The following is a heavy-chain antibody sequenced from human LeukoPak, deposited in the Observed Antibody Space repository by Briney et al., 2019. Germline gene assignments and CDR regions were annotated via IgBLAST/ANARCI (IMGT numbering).Heavy chain of an antibody. CDR1: GGSISSYY. Sequence: SETLSLTCTVSGGSISSYYWSWIRQPPGKGLEWIGYIYYSGSTNYNPSLKSRVTISVDTSKNQFSLKLSSVTAADAAVYYCARVRPHSVYYFDYWGQGTLVTVSS. V-gene: IGHV4-59*01. CDR3: ARVRPHSVYYFDY. D-gene: IGHD2-21*01. J-gene: IGHJ4*02. CDR2: IYYSGST.